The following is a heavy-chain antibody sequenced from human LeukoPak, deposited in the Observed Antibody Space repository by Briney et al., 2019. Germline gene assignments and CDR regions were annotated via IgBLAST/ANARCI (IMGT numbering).Heavy chain of an antibody. CDR3: ARPRVGAKNWFDP. D-gene: IGHD1-26*01. Sequence: ASVKVSCKASGYTFTGYYMHWVRQAPGQGLEWMGWINPNSGGTNYAQKFQGRVTMTRDTSISTAYMELSRLRSDGTAVYYCARPRVGAKNWFDPWGQGTLVTVSS. J-gene: IGHJ5*02. CDR2: INPNSGGT. CDR1: GYTFTGYY. V-gene: IGHV1-2*02.